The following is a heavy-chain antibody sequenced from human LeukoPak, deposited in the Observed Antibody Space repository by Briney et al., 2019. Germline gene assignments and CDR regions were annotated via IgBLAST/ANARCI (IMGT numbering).Heavy chain of an antibody. CDR3: ARGEPVDY. J-gene: IGHJ4*02. CDR2: ISYSGST. D-gene: IGHD1-14*01. CDR1: GGSISSYY. Sequence: SETLSLTCTVSGGSISSYYWSWIRQSPGRGLEWIGYISYSGSTSYNPSLKSRVTMSVDTSKNQLSLKVNSVTAADTAVYYCARGEPVDYWGQGTLVTVSS. V-gene: IGHV4-59*01.